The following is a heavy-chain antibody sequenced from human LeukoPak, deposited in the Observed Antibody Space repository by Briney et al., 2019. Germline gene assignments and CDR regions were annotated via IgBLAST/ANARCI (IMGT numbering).Heavy chain of an antibody. CDR1: GYTFSIFW. CDR3: ARHKGYYGSGTTGLDY. Sequence: GGSLKISCKTSGYTFSIFWIGWVRQMPGKGLEWIGMIYPGDSDTRYSPSFQGQVTISADKSTNTAYLQWGSLKASGTAMYYCARHKGYYGSGTTGLDYWGQGTLVTVSS. D-gene: IGHD3-10*01. CDR2: IYPGDSDT. V-gene: IGHV5-51*01. J-gene: IGHJ4*02.